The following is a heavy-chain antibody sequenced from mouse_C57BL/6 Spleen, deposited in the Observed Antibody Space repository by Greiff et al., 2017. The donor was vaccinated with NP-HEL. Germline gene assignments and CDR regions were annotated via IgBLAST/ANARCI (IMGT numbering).Heavy chain of an antibody. J-gene: IGHJ3*01. V-gene: IGHV1-55*01. Sequence: QVQLKQPGAELVKPGASVKMSCKASGYTFTSYWITWVKQRPGQGLEWIGDIYPGSGSTKYNEKFKSKATLTVDTSSSTAYMQLSRLTSEDSEVYYGERGSVYDGPGAWFAYWGQGTLVTVSA. CDR2: IYPGSGST. D-gene: IGHD2-3*01. CDR3: ERGSVYDGPGAWFAY. CDR1: GYTFTSYW.